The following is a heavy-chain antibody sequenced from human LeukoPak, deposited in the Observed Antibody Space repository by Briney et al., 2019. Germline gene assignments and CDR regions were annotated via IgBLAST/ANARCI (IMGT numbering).Heavy chain of an antibody. CDR1: GGSISSGSYY. V-gene: IGHV4-39*07. D-gene: IGHD4-11*01. CDR2: IYYTGIT. Sequence: PSETLSLTCTVSGGSISSGSYYWGWIRQPPGKGLQWIGSIYYTGITYYNPSLKSRVTMSVDTSKNQFSLKLTSVTAADTAVYYCARGSQVGYSNDGWIDPWGQGSRVTVSS. J-gene: IGHJ5*02. CDR3: ARGSQVGYSNDGWIDP.